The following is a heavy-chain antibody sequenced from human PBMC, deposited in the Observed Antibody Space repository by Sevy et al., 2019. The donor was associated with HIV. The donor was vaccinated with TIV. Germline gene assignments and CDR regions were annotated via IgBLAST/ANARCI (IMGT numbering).Heavy chain of an antibody. V-gene: IGHV3-30-3*01. Sequence: GGSLRLSCAASGFTFSSYAMHWVRQAPGKGLEWVAVISYDGSNKDYADSVKGRFTISRDNSKNTLYLQMNSLRAEDTAVYYCARERTAMVISPFDYWGQGTLVTVSS. CDR2: ISYDGSNK. J-gene: IGHJ4*02. D-gene: IGHD5-18*01. CDR3: ARERTAMVISPFDY. CDR1: GFTFSSYA.